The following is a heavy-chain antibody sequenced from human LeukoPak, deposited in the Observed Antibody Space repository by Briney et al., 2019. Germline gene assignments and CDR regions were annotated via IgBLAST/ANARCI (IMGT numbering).Heavy chain of an antibody. CDR2: ISGSGGST. V-gene: IGHV3-23*01. Sequence: PGGSLRLSCAASGFTFSSYAMSWVRQAPGKGLEWVSAISGSGGSTYYADSVKGRFTISRDNAKNSLYLQMNSLRAEDTAVYYCARVRGMLSYFDYWGQGTLVTVSS. J-gene: IGHJ4*02. D-gene: IGHD3-10*01. CDR1: GFTFSSYA. CDR3: ARVRGMLSYFDY.